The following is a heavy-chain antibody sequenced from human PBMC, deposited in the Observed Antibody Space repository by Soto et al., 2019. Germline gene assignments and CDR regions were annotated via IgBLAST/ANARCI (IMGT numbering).Heavy chain of an antibody. CDR2: ISARSSKT. CDR1: GFSFGNFA. J-gene: IGHJ6*02. CDR3: AKVFYDSGTTFFGVDV. Sequence: GGSLRLSCVCSGFSFGNFAMRWVRQAPGKGLEWVSSISARSSKTYYAGSVQGRFTISRDNSKNTLFLQMNSLTAEDTAVYYCAKVFYDSGTTFFGVDVWGQGTTVTVSS. D-gene: IGHD3-10*01. V-gene: IGHV3-23*01.